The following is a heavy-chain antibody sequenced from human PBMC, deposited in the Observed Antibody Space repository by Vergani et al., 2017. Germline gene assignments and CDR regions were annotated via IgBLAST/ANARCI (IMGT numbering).Heavy chain of an antibody. CDR3: ANLVFDY. Sequence: QVQLVQSGAEVKKPGASVKVSCKASGYTFTSYDINWVRQATGRGLEWMGWMNPNSGNTDYAQKFQGRVTMTRNNSISTAYMELTSLRSEDTAVYYCANLVFDYRGQETLVAVSS. J-gene: IGHJ4*02. CDR2: MNPNSGNT. V-gene: IGHV1-8*02. D-gene: IGHD2-8*02. CDR1: GYTFTSYD.